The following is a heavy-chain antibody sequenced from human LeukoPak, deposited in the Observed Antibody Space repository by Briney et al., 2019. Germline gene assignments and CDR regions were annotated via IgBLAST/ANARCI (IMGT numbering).Heavy chain of an antibody. D-gene: IGHD3-22*01. CDR2: IYYSGST. J-gene: IGHJ4*02. Sequence: PSETLSLTCAVYGGSFSAYYWSWIRQPPGKELEWIGYIYYSGSTNYNPSLKSRVTISVDTSKNQFSLKLSSVTAADTAVYYCASGSGGYYDSTPLKNWGQGTLVTVS. V-gene: IGHV4-59*01. CDR1: GGSFSAYY. CDR3: ASGSGGYYDSTPLKN.